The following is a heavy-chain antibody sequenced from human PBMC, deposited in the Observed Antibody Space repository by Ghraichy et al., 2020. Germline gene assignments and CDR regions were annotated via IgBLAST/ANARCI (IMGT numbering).Heavy chain of an antibody. D-gene: IGHD3-3*01. CDR1: GGSISSSNW. CDR3: ARDSYDFWSGYYLSGWFDP. Sequence: SETLSLTCAVSGGSISSSNWWSWVRQPPGKGLEWIGEIYHSGSTNYNPSLKSRVTISVDKSKNQFSLKLSSVTAADTAVYYCARDSYDFWSGYYLSGWFDPWGQGTLVTVSS. CDR2: IYHSGST. J-gene: IGHJ5*02. V-gene: IGHV4-4*02.